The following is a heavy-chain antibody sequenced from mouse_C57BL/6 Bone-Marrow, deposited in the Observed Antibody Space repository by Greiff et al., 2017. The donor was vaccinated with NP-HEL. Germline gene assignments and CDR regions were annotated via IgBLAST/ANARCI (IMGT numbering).Heavy chain of an antibody. D-gene: IGHD6-1*01. CDR1: GYSFTGYY. J-gene: IGHJ1*03. Sequence: EVQLVESGPELVKPGASVKISCKASGYSFTGYYMNWVKQSPEKSLEWIGEINPSTGGTTYNQKFKAKATLTVDKSSSTAYMQLKSLTSEDSAVYYCARSASVDFDVWGTGTTVTVSS. CDR2: INPSTGGT. V-gene: IGHV1-42*01. CDR3: ARSASVDFDV.